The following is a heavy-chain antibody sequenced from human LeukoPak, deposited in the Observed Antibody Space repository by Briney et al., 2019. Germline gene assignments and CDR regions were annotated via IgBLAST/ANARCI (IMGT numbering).Heavy chain of an antibody. CDR1: GESINSFY. CDR2: IYSSGST. V-gene: IGHV4-4*07. Sequence: PSETLSLTCTVSGESINSFYWSWIRQPAGKGLEWIGRIYSSGSTNYSPSLKSRVTISVDTSKNQFSLKLSSVTAADTAVYYCARVVATRQWLVGNYYYYMDVWGKGTTVTVSS. J-gene: IGHJ6*03. CDR3: ARVVATRQWLVGNYYYYMDV. D-gene: IGHD5-12*01.